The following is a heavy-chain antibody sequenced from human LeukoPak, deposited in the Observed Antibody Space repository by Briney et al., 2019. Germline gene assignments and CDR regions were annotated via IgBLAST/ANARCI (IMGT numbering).Heavy chain of an antibody. V-gene: IGHV3-23*01. D-gene: IGHD3-10*01. J-gene: IGHJ4*02. Sequence: GGSLRLSCVASGFTFSNYAMSWVRQAPGKGLEWVSAISGSGGSTYYADSVKGRFTISRDDAKNLLYMDMHSLRAEDTAVYYCAKVYYYGSGSYQPSYVEYWGQGPLVSVSS. CDR1: GFTFSNYA. CDR2: ISGSGGST. CDR3: AKVYYYGSGSYQPSYVEY.